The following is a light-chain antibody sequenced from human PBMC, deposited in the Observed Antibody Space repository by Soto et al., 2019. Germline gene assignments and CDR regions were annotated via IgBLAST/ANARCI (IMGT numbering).Light chain of an antibody. CDR3: AAWDDSLSVVV. Sequence: QSVLTQPPSASGTPGQRVTISCSGSSSNIGSNYVYWYQQLPGTAPKLLISRNNQRPSGVPDRFSGSKSGTSASLAISGLRSEDEADYYCAAWDDSLSVVVFGGGTQLTVL. V-gene: IGLV1-47*01. J-gene: IGLJ2*01. CDR1: SSNIGSNY. CDR2: RNN.